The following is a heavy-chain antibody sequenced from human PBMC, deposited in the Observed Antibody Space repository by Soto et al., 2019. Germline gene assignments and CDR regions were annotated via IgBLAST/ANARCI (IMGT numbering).Heavy chain of an antibody. J-gene: IGHJ6*03. CDR1: GFTVSSNY. CDR2: IYSGSST. D-gene: IGHD3-10*01. CDR3: ASNVIRGVLNYYMDV. Sequence: EVQLVESGGGLVQPGGSLRLSCAASGFTVSSNYMSWVRQAPGKGLEWVSVIYSGSSTYYADSVKGRFTVSRDNSKNTLYLQMNSLRAENTAVYYCASNVIRGVLNYYMDVWGTGTTVTVSS. V-gene: IGHV3-66*01.